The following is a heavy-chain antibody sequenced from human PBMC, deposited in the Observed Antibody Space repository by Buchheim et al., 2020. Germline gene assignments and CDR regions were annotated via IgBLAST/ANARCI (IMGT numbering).Heavy chain of an antibody. CDR1: GFTFSNAW. V-gene: IGHV3-15*01. CDR3: TTTSPLLRFLEWLSESPDV. Sequence: EVQLVESGGGLVKPGGSLRLSCAASGFTFSNAWMSWVRQAPGKGLAWVGRIKSKTDGGTTDYAAPVKGRFTISSDDSKNTLYLQMNSLKTEDTAVYYCTTTSPLLRFLEWLSESPDVWGKGTT. CDR2: IKSKTDGGTT. D-gene: IGHD3-3*01. J-gene: IGHJ6*03.